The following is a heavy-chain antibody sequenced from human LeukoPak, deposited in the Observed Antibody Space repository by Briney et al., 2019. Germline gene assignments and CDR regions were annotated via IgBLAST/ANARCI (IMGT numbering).Heavy chain of an antibody. CDR2: MNPNSGNT. CDR3: ARGITGTTFYYYYYYMDV. V-gene: IGHV1-8*01. J-gene: IGHJ6*03. CDR1: GYTFTSYD. D-gene: IGHD1-7*01. Sequence: ASVKVSCKASGYTFTSYDINWVRQATGQGLEWMGWMNPNSGNTGYAQKFQGRVTMTRNTSISTAYMELSSLRSEDTAVYCCARGITGTTFYYYYYYMDVWGKGTTVTVSS.